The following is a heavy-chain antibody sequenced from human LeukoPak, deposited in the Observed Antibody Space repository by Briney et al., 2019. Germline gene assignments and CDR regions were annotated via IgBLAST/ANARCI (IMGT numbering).Heavy chain of an antibody. Sequence: PSETLSLTCTVSGGSISSYYWSWIWQPPGKGLEWIGYIYYSGSTNYNPSLKSRVTISVDTSKNQFSLKLSSVTAADTAVYYCASRVAQLWSPFDYWGQGTLVTVSS. V-gene: IGHV4-59*01. J-gene: IGHJ4*02. CDR3: ASRVAQLWSPFDY. CDR1: GGSISSYY. D-gene: IGHD5-18*01. CDR2: IYYSGST.